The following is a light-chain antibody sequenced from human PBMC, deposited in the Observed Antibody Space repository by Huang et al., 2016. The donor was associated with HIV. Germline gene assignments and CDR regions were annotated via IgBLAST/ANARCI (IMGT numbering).Light chain of an antibody. J-gene: IGKJ4*02. Sequence: IVLTQSPATLSLSPGERATLSCRASQSVNTFLAWYQKKPGQAPRLLICDAANRATGSPARFSGSGSGTDFTLTISSLEPEDFAVYYCQQRSNRPLTFGGGTKVEIK. CDR1: QSVNTF. CDR3: QQRSNRPLT. CDR2: DAA. V-gene: IGKV3-11*01.